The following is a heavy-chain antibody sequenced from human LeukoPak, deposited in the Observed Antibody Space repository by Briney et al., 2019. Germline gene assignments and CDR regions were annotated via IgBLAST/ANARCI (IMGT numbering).Heavy chain of an antibody. Sequence: SETLSITCTVSGGSISSYYWSWIRQPPGKGLEWIGYIYYSGSTNYNPSLKSRVTISVDTSKNQFSLKLSSVTAADTAVYYCARHGGPTDYWGQGTLVTVSS. V-gene: IGHV4-59*08. D-gene: IGHD4-23*01. J-gene: IGHJ4*02. CDR2: IYYSGST. CDR3: ARHGGPTDY. CDR1: GGSISSYY.